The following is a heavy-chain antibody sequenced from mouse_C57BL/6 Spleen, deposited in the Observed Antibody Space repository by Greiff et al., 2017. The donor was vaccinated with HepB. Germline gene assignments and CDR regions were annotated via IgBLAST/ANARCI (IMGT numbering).Heavy chain of an antibody. Sequence: EVQLKESGGGLVKPGGSLKLSCAASGFTFSDYGMHWVRQAPEKGLEWVAYISSGSSTIYYADTVKGRFTISRDNAKNTLFLQMTSLRSEDTAMYYCARDLYGSSGAWFAYWGQGTLVTVSA. CDR2: ISSGSSTI. CDR1: GFTFSDYG. V-gene: IGHV5-17*01. CDR3: ARDLYGSSGAWFAY. J-gene: IGHJ3*01. D-gene: IGHD1-1*01.